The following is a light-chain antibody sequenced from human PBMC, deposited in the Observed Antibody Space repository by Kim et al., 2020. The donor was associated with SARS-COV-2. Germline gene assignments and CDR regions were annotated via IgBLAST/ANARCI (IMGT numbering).Light chain of an antibody. CDR1: YNY. V-gene: IGLV2-8*01. CDR2: EVS. Sequence: YNYVSWYQQHPGSAPKLIIYEVSKRPPGGPDRFSGSKSGNTASLTVSRLQDEDEAVYFCASYAGGSNLVFGGGTKVTVL. CDR3: ASYAGGSNLV. J-gene: IGLJ2*01.